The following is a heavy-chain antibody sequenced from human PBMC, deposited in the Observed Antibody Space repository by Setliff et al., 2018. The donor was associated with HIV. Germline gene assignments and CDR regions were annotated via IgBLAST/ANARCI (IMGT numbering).Heavy chain of an antibody. CDR1: GVSIRTYY. J-gene: IGHJ6*02. CDR2: TYYGGST. V-gene: IGHV4-59*12. CDR3: ARDKMEAPAGTKGYYYYYGMDV. Sequence: SETLSLTCTVSGVSIRTYYWSWVRQVPGKGPEWIGHTYYGGSTDYNTYNPSLKSRVTISVDTSKNQFSLKLRSVTAADTAVYYCARDKMEAPAGTKGYYYYYGMDVWGQGTTVTVSS. D-gene: IGHD2-2*01.